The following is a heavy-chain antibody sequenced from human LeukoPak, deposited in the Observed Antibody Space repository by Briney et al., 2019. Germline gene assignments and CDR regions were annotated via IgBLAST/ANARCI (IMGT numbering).Heavy chain of an antibody. Sequence: GRSLRLSCAASGFSFSSYGMHWVSQAPGKGLEWVAVISYDGSDKYYADSVKGRFTISRDNSKNTLYLQMNSLRAEDTAVYYCAKQSLSHTLSWFDPWGQGTLVTVSS. CDR3: AKQSLSHTLSWFDP. CDR1: GFSFSSYG. V-gene: IGHV3-30*18. CDR2: ISYDGSDK. D-gene: IGHD6-19*01. J-gene: IGHJ5*02.